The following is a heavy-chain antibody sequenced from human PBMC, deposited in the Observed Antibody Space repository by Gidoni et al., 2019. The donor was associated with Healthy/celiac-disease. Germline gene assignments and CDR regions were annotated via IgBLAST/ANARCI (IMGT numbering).Heavy chain of an antibody. J-gene: IGHJ4*02. D-gene: IGHD3-10*01. Sequence: QLQLQESGPGLVKPSETLSLTCTVSGGPIRSSSYYWGWIRQPPGKGLEGIGSIYYSGSTYYNPSLKSRVTISVDTSKNQFSLKLSSVTAADTAVYYCARQGSPTYYYGSGSYSYYFDYWGQGTLVTVSS. V-gene: IGHV4-39*01. CDR3: ARQGSPTYYYGSGSYSYYFDY. CDR2: IYYSGST. CDR1: GGPIRSSSYY.